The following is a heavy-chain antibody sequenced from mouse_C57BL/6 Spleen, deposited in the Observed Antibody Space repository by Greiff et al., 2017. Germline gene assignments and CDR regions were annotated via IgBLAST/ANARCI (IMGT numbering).Heavy chain of an antibody. CDR1: GYTFTSYW. CDR3: ANDYDVGAWFAY. J-gene: IGHJ3*01. Sequence: VQLQQPGTELVKPGASVKLSCKASGYTFTSYWMHWVKQRPGQGLEWIGNINPSNGGTNYNEKFKSKATLTVDKSSSTAYMQLSSLTSEESAVYCGANDYDVGAWFAYWGQGTLVTVSA. CDR2: INPSNGGT. D-gene: IGHD2-4*01. V-gene: IGHV1-53*01.